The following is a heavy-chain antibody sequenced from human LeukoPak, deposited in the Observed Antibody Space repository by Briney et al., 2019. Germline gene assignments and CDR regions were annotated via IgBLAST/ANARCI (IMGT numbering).Heavy chain of an antibody. V-gene: IGHV1-46*01. Sequence: ASVKVSCKASGYTFTSYYMHWVRQAPGQGLEWMGIINPSGGSTSYAQKFQGRVTMTRDTSTSTVYMELSSLRSDDTAAYYCARALDGDFWSGSYNWFDPWGQGTLVTVSS. CDR3: ARALDGDFWSGSYNWFDP. CDR1: GYTFTSYY. J-gene: IGHJ5*02. D-gene: IGHD3-3*01. CDR2: INPSGGST.